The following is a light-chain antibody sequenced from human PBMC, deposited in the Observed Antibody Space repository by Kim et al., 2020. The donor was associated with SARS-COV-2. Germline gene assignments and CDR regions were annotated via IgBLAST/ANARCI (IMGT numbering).Light chain of an antibody. CDR3: QQTYSAPRT. J-gene: IGKJ1*01. V-gene: IGKV1-39*01. Sequence: DIQMTQSPSSLSASVGDRVTITCRASQDSSRYLNWYQQKPGKAPKLLIYTASSLQSGVPSRFTGSGSETDFTLTISSLQPEDFATYYCQQTYSAPRTFGQGTKVDTK. CDR2: TAS. CDR1: QDSSRY.